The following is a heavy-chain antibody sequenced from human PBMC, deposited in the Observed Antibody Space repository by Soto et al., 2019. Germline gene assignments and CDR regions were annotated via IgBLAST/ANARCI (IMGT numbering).Heavy chain of an antibody. D-gene: IGHD6-13*01. V-gene: IGHV3-23*01. J-gene: IGHJ4*02. Sequence: GGSLRLSCAASGFMFSRTGMTWVRQAPGMRLESVAGIGGSGRNTYYADSVKGRFTISRDNSKNTLFLQMNSLRDEDTAIYYCAKDGLSDSPSAIDYWGQGTRVTVSS. CDR3: AKDGLSDSPSAIDY. CDR2: IGGSGRNT. CDR1: GFMFSRTG.